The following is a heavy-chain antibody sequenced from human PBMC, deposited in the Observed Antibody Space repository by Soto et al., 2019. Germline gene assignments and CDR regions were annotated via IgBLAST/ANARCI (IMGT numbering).Heavy chain of an antibody. CDR3: AKLRGYSYGDLDY. D-gene: IGHD5-18*01. CDR2: ITGRGDST. V-gene: IGHV3-23*01. J-gene: IGHJ4*02. CDR1: GFTFSSYA. Sequence: EVQLLESGGGLVQPGDSLRLSCAASGFTFSSYAMSWVRQAPGKGLEWVSAITGRGDSTFYADSVEGRFTVSRDSSKSTLYLQMNSLRAEDTAVYYCAKLRGYSYGDLDYWGQGTLVTVSP.